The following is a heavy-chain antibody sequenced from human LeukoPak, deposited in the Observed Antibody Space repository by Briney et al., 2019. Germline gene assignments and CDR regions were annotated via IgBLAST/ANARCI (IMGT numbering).Heavy chain of an antibody. CDR3: ARHSSGWYPTTFDY. CDR2: IYTSGST. Sequence: SETLSLTWTVSGGSISSYYWSWIRQPAGKGLEWIGRIYTSGSTNYNPSLKSRVTMSADTSKNQFSLKVSSVTAADTAVYYCARHSSGWYPTTFDYWGQGTLVTVSS. J-gene: IGHJ4*02. V-gene: IGHV4-4*07. D-gene: IGHD6-19*01. CDR1: GGSISSYY.